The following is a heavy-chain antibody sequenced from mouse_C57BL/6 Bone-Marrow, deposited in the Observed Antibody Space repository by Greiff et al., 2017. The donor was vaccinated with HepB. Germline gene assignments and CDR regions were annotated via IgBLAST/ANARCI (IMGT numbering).Heavy chain of an antibody. D-gene: IGHD1-1*01. Sequence: EVQLQESGGGLVQPGGSLSLSCAASGFTFTDYYMSWVRQPPGKALEWLGFIRNKANGYTTEYSASVKGRFTISRDNSQSILYLQMNALRAEDSATYYCARSSFITTVVDYWGQGTTLTVSS. V-gene: IGHV7-3*01. CDR1: GFTFTDYY. CDR3: ARSSFITTVVDY. CDR2: IRNKANGYTT. J-gene: IGHJ2*01.